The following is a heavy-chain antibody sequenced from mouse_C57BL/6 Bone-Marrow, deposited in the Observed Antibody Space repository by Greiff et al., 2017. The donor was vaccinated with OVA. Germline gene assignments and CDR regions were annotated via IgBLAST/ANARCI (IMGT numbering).Heavy chain of an antibody. CDR1: GYSITSGYY. J-gene: IGHJ4*01. CDR3: ARAYAMDY. V-gene: IGHV3-6*01. CDR2: ISYDGSH. Sequence: ESGPGLVKPSQSLSLTCSVTGYSITSGYYWNWIRQFPGNKLEWMGYISYDGSHNYNPSLKNRISITRDTSKNQFFLKLNSVTTEDTATYYCARAYAMDYWGQGTSVTVSS.